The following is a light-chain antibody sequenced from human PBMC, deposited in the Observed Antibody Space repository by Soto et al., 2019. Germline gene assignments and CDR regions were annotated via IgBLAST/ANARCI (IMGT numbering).Light chain of an antibody. V-gene: IGLV1-40*01. Sequence: QSVLSQPPSVSGAPGQRITISGTGSSSNIGANYDVRWYRQVPGTAPKLLMSGDNNRPSGVADRFSGSKSGTSASLAITRLQAEDEADYSCQSYDSSLNRVFGTGTKVTVL. CDR1: SSNIGANYD. J-gene: IGLJ1*01. CDR3: QSYDSSLNRV. CDR2: GDN.